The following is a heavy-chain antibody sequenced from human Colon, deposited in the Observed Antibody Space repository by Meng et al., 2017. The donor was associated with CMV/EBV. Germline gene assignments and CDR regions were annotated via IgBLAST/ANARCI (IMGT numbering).Heavy chain of an antibody. CDR3: ARADPSLAMYYFDY. J-gene: IGHJ4*03. CDR1: GGSISTYY. Sequence: SETLSLTCNVSGGSISTYYWTWIRQPPGKGLEWIGNVYYTGSARYSPSLKSRLTISVDTAKNQFSLKLSSVTVADTAIYYCARADPSLAMYYFDYWGQGTTVTVSS. V-gene: IGHV4-59*13. CDR2: VYYTGSA. D-gene: IGHD3-16*01.